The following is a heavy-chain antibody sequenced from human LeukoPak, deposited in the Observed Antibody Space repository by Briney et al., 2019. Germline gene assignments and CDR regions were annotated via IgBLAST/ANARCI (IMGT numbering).Heavy chain of an antibody. D-gene: IGHD6-19*01. CDR2: IYYSGST. CDR1: GFTFSSYA. J-gene: IGHJ4*02. CDR3: ATAVAGTDY. V-gene: IGHV4-39*07. Sequence: GSLRLSCAASGFTFSSYAMSWVRQPPGKGLEWIGSIYYSGSTYYNPSLKSRVTISVDTSKNQFSLKLSSVTAADTAVYYCATAVAGTDYWGQGTLVTVSS.